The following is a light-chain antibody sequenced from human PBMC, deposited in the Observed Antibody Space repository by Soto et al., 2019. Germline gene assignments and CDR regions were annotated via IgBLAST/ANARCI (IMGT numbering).Light chain of an antibody. V-gene: IGKV1-5*03. CDR1: QSIERW. Sequence: DIQMTQSPSTLSASVGDSVTITCRASQSIERWLAWYQQKPGKAPKFLIHRASSLKSGVPSRFSGSGSGTEFTLTISSLQPDDFATYYCQKYKSYPWTFGQGTKVDIK. J-gene: IGKJ1*01. CDR2: RAS. CDR3: QKYKSYPWT.